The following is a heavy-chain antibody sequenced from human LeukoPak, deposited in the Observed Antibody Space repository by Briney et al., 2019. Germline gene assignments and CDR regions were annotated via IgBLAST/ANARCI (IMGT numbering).Heavy chain of an antibody. V-gene: IGHV4-59*01. J-gene: IGHJ3*02. D-gene: IGHD2-21*01. CDR2: IYYSGST. CDR3: ARSISNLWAFDI. CDR1: GGSISSYY. Sequence: SETLSLTCTVSGGSISSYYWSWIRQPPGKGLEWIGYIYYSGSTNYNPSLKSRVTISVDTSKNQFSLKLSSVTAADTAVYYCARSISNLWAFDIWGQGTMVTVSS.